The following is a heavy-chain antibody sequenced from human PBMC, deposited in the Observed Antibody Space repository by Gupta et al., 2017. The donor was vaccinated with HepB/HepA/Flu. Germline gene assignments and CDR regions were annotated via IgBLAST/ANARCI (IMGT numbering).Heavy chain of an antibody. Sequence: QVQLQQWGAGLLKPSETLSLTCAVYGGSFRGYYWSWIRQPPGKGLEWIGEINQSGSTNYNPSLKSRVTISVDTSKNQFSLKLSSVTAADTAVYYCASLDSSGYLDAFDIWGQGTMVTVSS. J-gene: IGHJ3*02. CDR2: INQSGST. D-gene: IGHD3-22*01. V-gene: IGHV4-34*01. CDR3: ASLDSSGYLDAFDI. CDR1: GGSFRGYY.